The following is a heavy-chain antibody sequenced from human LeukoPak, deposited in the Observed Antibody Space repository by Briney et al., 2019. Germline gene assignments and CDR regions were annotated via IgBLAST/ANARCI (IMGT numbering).Heavy chain of an antibody. J-gene: IGHJ5*02. CDR1: GDTFINDY. CDR3: AREWGGSGRAFDP. Sequence: ASVKVSCKASGDTFINDYIHWVRQAPGQGLEWMGVSNPGGGATTYAQKFQGRVTMTRNTSISTAYMELSSLRSEDTAVYYCAREWGGSGRAFDPWGQGTLVTVSS. V-gene: IGHV1-46*01. CDR2: SNPGGGAT. D-gene: IGHD3-10*01.